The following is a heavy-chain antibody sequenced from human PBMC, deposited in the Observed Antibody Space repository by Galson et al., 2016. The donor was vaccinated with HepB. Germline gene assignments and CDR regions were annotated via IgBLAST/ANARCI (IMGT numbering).Heavy chain of an antibody. CDR3: ARGHLGGPTRQIDY. J-gene: IGHJ4*02. V-gene: IGHV1-18*01. CDR2: ISPYTGNT. Sequence: SVKVSCKASGYTLTDYGITWVRQAPGKGLEWIAWISPYTGNTSYAQKVKGRVTVTTDSSTRTASMEMRSLRSDDTAMYYCARGHLGGPTRQIDYWGQGTLVIVSS. CDR1: GYTLTDYG.